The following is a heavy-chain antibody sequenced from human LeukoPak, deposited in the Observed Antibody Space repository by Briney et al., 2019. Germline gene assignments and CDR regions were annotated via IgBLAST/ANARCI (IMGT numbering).Heavy chain of an antibody. J-gene: IGHJ5*02. Sequence: PSETLSLTCAVYGGSFSGYYWSWIRQPPGKGLEWIGEINHSGSTNYNPSLKSRVTISVDTSKNQFSLKLSSVTAADTAVYYCARDWGMVRGVTTLYNWFDPWGQGTLVTVSS. V-gene: IGHV4-34*01. CDR3: ARDWGMVRGVTTLYNWFDP. CDR2: INHSGST. D-gene: IGHD3-10*01. CDR1: GGSFSGYY.